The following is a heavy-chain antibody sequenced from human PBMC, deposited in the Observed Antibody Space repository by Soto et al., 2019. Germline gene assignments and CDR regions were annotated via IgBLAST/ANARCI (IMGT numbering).Heavy chain of an antibody. CDR3: SRDGLYCSSTSCQSPDYYGMDV. Sequence: GASVKVSCKASGYTFTSYGISWVRQAPGQGLEWMGWISAYNGNTNYAQKIQGRVTMTTDTSTSTAYMELRSLRSDDTAVYYCSRDGLYCSSTSCQSPDYYGMDVWGQGTTVTVSS. CDR2: ISAYNGNT. CDR1: GYTFTSYG. J-gene: IGHJ6*02. D-gene: IGHD2-2*01. V-gene: IGHV1-18*01.